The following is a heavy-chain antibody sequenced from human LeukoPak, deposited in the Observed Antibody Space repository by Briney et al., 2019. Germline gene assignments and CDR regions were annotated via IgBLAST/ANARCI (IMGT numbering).Heavy chain of an antibody. CDR3: ARISSTTVTTSH. Sequence: ASVKVSCKASGYTFTGYYMHWVRQAPGQGLECMGWINPNSGDTYYAQKFQGRVTMTRDTSISTAYMELSSLRSDDTAMYYCARISSTTVTTSHWGQGTLVTVSS. J-gene: IGHJ4*02. D-gene: IGHD4-17*01. CDR1: GYTFTGYY. V-gene: IGHV1-2*02. CDR2: INPNSGDT.